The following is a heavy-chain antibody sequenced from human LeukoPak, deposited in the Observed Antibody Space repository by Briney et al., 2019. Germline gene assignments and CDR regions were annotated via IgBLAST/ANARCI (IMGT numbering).Heavy chain of an antibody. D-gene: IGHD3-3*01. CDR3: TTDNWRGLDAFDV. CDR2: FKTKTDGGTT. CDR1: GFTFTNAW. J-gene: IGHJ3*01. Sequence: GGSLRLSCAASGFTFTNAWMSWVRQAPGKGLEWVGRFKTKTDGGTTDYAAPVKGRFTISRDASKYTLYLQMDSLKTEDTAMYYCTTDNWRGLDAFDVWGLGTMVTVSS. V-gene: IGHV3-15*01.